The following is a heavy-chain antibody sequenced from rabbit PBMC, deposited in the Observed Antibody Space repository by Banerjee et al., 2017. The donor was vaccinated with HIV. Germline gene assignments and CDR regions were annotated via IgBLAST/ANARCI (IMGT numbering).Heavy chain of an antibody. D-gene: IGHD2-1*01. J-gene: IGHJ4*01. Sequence: AKGRFTISKTSSTTVTLQMTSLTAADTATYFCARGDYVDYGQFDLWGQGTLVTVS. V-gene: IGHV1S40*01. CDR3: ARGDYVDYGQFDL.